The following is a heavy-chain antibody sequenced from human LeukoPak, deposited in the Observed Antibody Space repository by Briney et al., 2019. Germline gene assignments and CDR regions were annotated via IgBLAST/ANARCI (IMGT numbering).Heavy chain of an antibody. CDR1: GYTFTGYY. CDR2: INPNNGGT. Sequence: ASVTVSCKSSGYTFTGYYMHRERQAPGQGLGWMGWINPNNGGTKYAQKFQGRVTMTRDTSISTAYMELSRLRSDDTAVYYCARVVGGNYYGSETDDYWGQGTLVAVSS. J-gene: IGHJ4*02. CDR3: ARVVGGNYYGSETDDY. D-gene: IGHD3-10*01. V-gene: IGHV1-2*02.